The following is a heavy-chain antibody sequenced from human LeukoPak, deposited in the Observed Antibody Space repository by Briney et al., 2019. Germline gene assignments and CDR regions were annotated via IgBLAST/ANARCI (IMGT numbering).Heavy chain of an antibody. D-gene: IGHD3-22*01. J-gene: IGHJ4*02. V-gene: IGHV4-31*03. CDR2: IYYSGST. Sequence: SETLSLTCTVSGGSISSGGYYWSWIRQHPEKGLEWIGYIYYSGSTYYNPSLKSRVTISVDTSKNQFSLKLSSVTAADTAVYYCARAGDYYDSSGYPYYFDYWGQGTLVTVSS. CDR3: ARAGDYYDSSGYPYYFDY. CDR1: GGSISSGGYY.